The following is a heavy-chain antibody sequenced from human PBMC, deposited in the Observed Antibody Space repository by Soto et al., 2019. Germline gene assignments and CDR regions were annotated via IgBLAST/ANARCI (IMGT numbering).Heavy chain of an antibody. CDR3: AREVHYDILTGYFLFDY. CDR1: GGSISSYY. J-gene: IGHJ4*02. V-gene: IGHV4-59*01. Sequence: PSETLSLTCTVSGGSISSYYWSWIRQPPGKGLEWIGYIYYSGSTNYNPSLKSRVTISVDTSKNQFSLKLSSVTAADTAVYYCAREVHYDILTGYFLFDYWGQGTLVTVS. CDR2: IYYSGST. D-gene: IGHD3-9*01.